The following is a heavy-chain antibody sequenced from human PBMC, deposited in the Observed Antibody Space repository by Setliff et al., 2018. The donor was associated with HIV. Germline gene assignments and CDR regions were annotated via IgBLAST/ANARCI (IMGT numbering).Heavy chain of an antibody. CDR2: IRYDGSQK. CDR1: VFTFNNYG. J-gene: IGHJ6*02. Sequence: GGSLRLSCAASVFTFNNYGMNWVRQAPGKGLEWVAFIRYDGSQKYYVDSVKGRFTISRGNSKNTLYLQMNSLRVEDTAVYYCAKDVCSGAYCYAYYYYGMDVWGQGTMVTVSS. D-gene: IGHD2-15*01. V-gene: IGHV3-30*02. CDR3: AKDVCSGAYCYAYYYYGMDV.